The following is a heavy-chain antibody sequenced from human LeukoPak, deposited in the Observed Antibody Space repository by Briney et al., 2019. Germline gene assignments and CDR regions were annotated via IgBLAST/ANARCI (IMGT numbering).Heavy chain of an antibody. CDR1: GGTFSSYA. V-gene: IGHV1-69*05. D-gene: IGHD3-10*01. CDR2: IIPIFGTA. Sequence: ASVKVSCKASGGTFSSYAISWVRQAPGQGLEWMGGIIPIFGTANYAQKFQGRVTITTDGSTSTAYMELSSLRSEDTAVYYCAVTYYYGSGRRRMGFYFDYWGQGTLVTVSS. J-gene: IGHJ4*02. CDR3: AVTYYYGSGRRRMGFYFDY.